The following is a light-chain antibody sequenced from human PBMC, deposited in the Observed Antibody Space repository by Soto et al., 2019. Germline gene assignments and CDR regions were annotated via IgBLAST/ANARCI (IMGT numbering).Light chain of an antibody. CDR3: QQRSNLPTIM. J-gene: IGKJ3*01. CDR1: QSISSY. V-gene: IGKV3-11*01. CDR2: EAS. Sequence: EIVLTQSPATLSLSPGERATLSCRASQSISSYLAWYQQKPGQAPRLLIYEASHRATGTPARFSGSGSGTDFTLTISSLEPEDFAVYYCQQRSNLPTIMFGPGTKVDLK.